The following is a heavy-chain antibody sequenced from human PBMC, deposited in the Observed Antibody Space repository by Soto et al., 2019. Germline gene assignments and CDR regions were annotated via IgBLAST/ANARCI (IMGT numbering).Heavy chain of an antibody. CDR2: LNSDGTYA. CDR1: DFSFGNYA. V-gene: IGHV3-74*02. Sequence: EVQLLESGGGLVQPGGSQRLSCAASDFSFGNYAMSWVRQAPGKGLEWVARLNSDGTYASSADSVKGRLTISRDNAKNTLYLQLNSLRAEDTAVYYCARGGAYGDYRSDFWGQGTLVTVSS. CDR3: ARGGAYGDYRSDF. J-gene: IGHJ4*02. D-gene: IGHD4-17*01.